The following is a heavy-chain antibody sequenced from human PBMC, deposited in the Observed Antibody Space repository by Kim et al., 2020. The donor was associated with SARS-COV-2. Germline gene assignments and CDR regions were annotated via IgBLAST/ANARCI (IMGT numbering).Heavy chain of an antibody. CDR3: IASTGFGDQRTRSPNFDY. CDR1: GFTFSNAW. J-gene: IGHJ4*02. V-gene: IGHV3-15*01. Sequence: GGSLRLSCAASGFTFSNAWMNWVRQAPGKGLEWVGRIKSKTDGGTTDYASPVKGIFTISRDDSKNTLYLQMNSLKTEDTAVYYCIASTGFGDQRTRSPNFDYWGQGTLVTVSS. D-gene: IGHD3-10*01. CDR2: IKSKTDGGTT.